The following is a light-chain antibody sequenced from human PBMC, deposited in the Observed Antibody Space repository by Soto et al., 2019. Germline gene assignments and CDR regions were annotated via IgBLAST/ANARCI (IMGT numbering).Light chain of an antibody. V-gene: IGLV2-18*02. CDR1: SSDVGSYNR. CDR3: NSSTTSAIYV. J-gene: IGLJ1*01. Sequence: QSALTQPPSVSGSPGQSVTISCTGTSSDVGSYNRVSWYQQPPGTAPKLMIYEVSNRPSGVPDRFYGSKSGNTASLTISGLQAEDEADYSCNSSTTSAIYVFGTGTKVTVL. CDR2: EVS.